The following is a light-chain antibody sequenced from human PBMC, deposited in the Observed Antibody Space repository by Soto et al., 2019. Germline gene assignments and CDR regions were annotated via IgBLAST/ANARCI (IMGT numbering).Light chain of an antibody. CDR1: QSISTW. Sequence: DIHITQSPSTLSASVGDRVTITCRASQSISTWLAWYQQKPGKAPKLLIFDASSLESGVPSRFSGGGSGTEFTLTISSLQPDDFAIYYCQQYKSYSWTFGPGTKVDIK. J-gene: IGKJ1*01. V-gene: IGKV1-5*01. CDR2: DAS. CDR3: QQYKSYSWT.